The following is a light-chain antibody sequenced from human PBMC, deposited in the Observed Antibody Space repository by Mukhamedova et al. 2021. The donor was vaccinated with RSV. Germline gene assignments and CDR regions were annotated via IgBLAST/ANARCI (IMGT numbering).Light chain of an antibody. J-gene: IGKJ2*01. CDR3: QQFKSFLFT. CDR2: KTS. V-gene: IGKV1-5*03. Sequence: QQRPGKAPKVLIYKTSLLENGVPPRFSGSGTGTEFTLSISDVQPEDSATYYCQQFKSFLFTFGQGTKLEIK.